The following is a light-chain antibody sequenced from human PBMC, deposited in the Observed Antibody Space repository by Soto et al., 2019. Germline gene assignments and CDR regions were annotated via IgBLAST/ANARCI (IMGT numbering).Light chain of an antibody. CDR3: ATWDDNVYGPV. J-gene: IGLJ3*02. CDR2: LSD. CDR1: RSTIGSNP. Sequence: QSVLTQPPSASGTPGRRVTISGSERRSTIGSNPVQGYRQLPGTAPQLFIYLSDQRPSGVPDRFSGSKSGTSASRTISGLQSEDEADYHCATWDDNVYGPVFGGGTKLTVL. V-gene: IGLV1-44*01.